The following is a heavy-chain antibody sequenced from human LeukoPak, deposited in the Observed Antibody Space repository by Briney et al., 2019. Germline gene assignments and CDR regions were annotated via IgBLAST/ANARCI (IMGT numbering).Heavy chain of an antibody. CDR3: ARRPFYYGSGSYYYYFDY. CDR2: IYPDDSDT. Sequence: RGGSLQISCKGSGYSFTSYWIGWVRQMPGKGLEWMGIIYPDDSDTRYSPSFQGQVTISADKSISTAYLQWSSLKASDTAMYYYARRPFYYGSGSYYYYFDYWGQGTLVTVSS. D-gene: IGHD3-10*01. J-gene: IGHJ4*02. V-gene: IGHV5-51*01. CDR1: GYSFTSYW.